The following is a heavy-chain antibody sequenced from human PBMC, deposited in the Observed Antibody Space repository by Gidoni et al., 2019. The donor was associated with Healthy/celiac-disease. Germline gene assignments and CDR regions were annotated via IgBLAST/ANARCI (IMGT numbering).Heavy chain of an antibody. CDR1: GYPFTSSG. CDR2: ISAYNGNT. J-gene: IGHJ1*01. V-gene: IGHV1-18*04. D-gene: IGHD6-13*01. Sequence: QVQLVQSGAEVQKPGASVKVSCKASGYPFTSSGISWVRQAPGQGLEWMGWISAYNGNTNYAQKLQGRVTMTTDTSTSTAYMELRSLRSDDTAVYYCARDESEAAGTPDEYFQHWGQGTLVTVSS. CDR3: ARDESEAAGTPDEYFQH.